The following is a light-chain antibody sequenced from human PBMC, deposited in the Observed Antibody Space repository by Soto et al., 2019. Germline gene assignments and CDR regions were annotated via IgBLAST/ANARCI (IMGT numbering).Light chain of an antibody. CDR3: QQYKSYSA. J-gene: IGKJ2*01. CDR2: DAS. Sequence: DIQMTQSPSTLSASVGDRVTITCRASQSINDWLAWYQQKPGKAPKILISDASTLETGVPSRFSGSGSGTEFTLTISSLHHDDFATYYCQQYKSYSAFGQGTKLEIK. V-gene: IGKV1-5*01. CDR1: QSINDW.